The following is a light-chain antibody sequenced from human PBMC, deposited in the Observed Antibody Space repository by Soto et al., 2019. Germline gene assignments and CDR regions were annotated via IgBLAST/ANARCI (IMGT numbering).Light chain of an antibody. Sequence: EIVMTQSPVTLSVSPGERATLSCRASQSVNSNLAWYQQKPGQAPRLLIHDSSDRATGIPARFSGSGSGTDFTLTISSLEPEDVAVYYCQQRSNWPLTFGGGTKVDIK. CDR3: QQRSNWPLT. J-gene: IGKJ4*01. CDR1: QSVNSN. CDR2: DSS. V-gene: IGKV3-11*01.